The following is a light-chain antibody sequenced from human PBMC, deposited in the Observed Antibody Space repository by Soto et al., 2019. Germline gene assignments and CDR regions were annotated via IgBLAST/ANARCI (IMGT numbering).Light chain of an antibody. CDR1: TSDVGSYNR. J-gene: IGLJ1*01. CDR3: DSYTASSTYV. V-gene: IGLV2-18*02. CDR2: DVG. Sequence: QSALTQPPSVSGSPGQSVTISSTGTTSDVGSYNRVSWYQQTPGTAPKLIIYDVGSRPSGVPDRFSGSKSGNTASLTISGLQAEDEADYYCDSYTASSTYVFGTGTKVTVL.